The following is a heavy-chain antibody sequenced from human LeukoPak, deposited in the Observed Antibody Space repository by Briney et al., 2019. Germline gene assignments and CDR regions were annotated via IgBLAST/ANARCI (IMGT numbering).Heavy chain of an antibody. CDR2: IWYDGCQQ. V-gene: IGHV3-33*01. D-gene: IGHD6-19*01. Sequence: GRSLRLSCVASGFTFRNYGMHWVRQAPGKGLEWVAVIWYDGCQQNYADSMKGRFTISRDNSKSTLYLQMISLRAEDTAVYYCATVRRGSSGWYADVWGQGTTVTVSS. J-gene: IGHJ6*02. CDR1: GFTFRNYG. CDR3: ATVRRGSSGWYADV.